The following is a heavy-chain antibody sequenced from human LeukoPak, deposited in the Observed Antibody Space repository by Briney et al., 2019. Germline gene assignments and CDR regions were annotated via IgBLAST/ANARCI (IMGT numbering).Heavy chain of an antibody. D-gene: IGHD6-6*01. CDR1: GGTFSSYA. CDR3: ARAVSIAAFGVSGY. CDR2: INPSGGST. J-gene: IGHJ4*02. V-gene: IGHV1-46*01. Sequence: ASVKVSCKASGGTFSSYAISWVRQAPGQGLEWMGIINPSGGSTSYAQKFQGRVTMTRDTSTSTVYMELSSLRSEDTAVYYCARAVSIAAFGVSGYWGQGTLVTVSS.